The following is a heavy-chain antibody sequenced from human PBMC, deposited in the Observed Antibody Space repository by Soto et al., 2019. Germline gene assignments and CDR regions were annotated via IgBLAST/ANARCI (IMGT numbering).Heavy chain of an antibody. CDR2: ISYDGSKE. Sequence: QVQLVESGGGVVQPGRSLRLSCAASGFTFSSYGMHWVRQAPGKGLEWVAVISYDGSKEFYADSVKGRFTISRDNSKNTLYRQMNSLRAEDTAVYYCAKDLRLWSKDYYYYGMDVWGQGTTVTVYS. CDR1: GFTFSSYG. J-gene: IGHJ6*02. CDR3: AKDLRLWSKDYYYYGMDV. D-gene: IGHD5-18*01. V-gene: IGHV3-30*18.